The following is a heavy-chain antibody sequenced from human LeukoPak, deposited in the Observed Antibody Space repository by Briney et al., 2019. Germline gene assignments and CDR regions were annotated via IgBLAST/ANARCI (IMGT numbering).Heavy chain of an antibody. CDR3: ARGLFGITMIVVVPDWFDP. V-gene: IGHV1-8*01. Sequence: ASVKVSCKASGYTFTSYDINWVRQATGQGPEWMGWMNPNSGNTGYAQKFQGRVTMTRNTSISTAYMELSSLRSEDTAVYYCARGLFGITMIVVVPDWFDPWGQGTLVTVSS. D-gene: IGHD3-22*01. CDR2: MNPNSGNT. J-gene: IGHJ5*02. CDR1: GYTFTSYD.